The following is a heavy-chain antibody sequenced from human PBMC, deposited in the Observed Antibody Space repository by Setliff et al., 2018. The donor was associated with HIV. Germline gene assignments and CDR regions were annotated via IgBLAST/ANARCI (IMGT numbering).Heavy chain of an antibody. V-gene: IGHV4-31*02. J-gene: IGHJ2*01. Sequence: SETLSLTCTVSGGSISSGGYYWSWIRQHPGKGLEWIGYIYYSGSTYYNPSLKSRVTISVDTSKNQFSLKLSSVTAADTAVYYCARLETYYHDSSGSTGWYFDLWGRGTLVTVSS. D-gene: IGHD3-22*01. CDR1: GGSISSGGYY. CDR3: ARLETYYHDSSGSTGWYFDL. CDR2: IYYSGST.